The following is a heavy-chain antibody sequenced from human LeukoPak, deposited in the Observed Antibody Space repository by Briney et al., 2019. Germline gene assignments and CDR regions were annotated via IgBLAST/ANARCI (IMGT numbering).Heavy chain of an antibody. CDR3: ARDGGGSLHGMDV. D-gene: IGHD2-15*01. V-gene: IGHV4-31*03. J-gene: IGHJ6*02. CDR2: ICSSGSA. CDR1: GGSISSGVYC. Sequence: PSQTLSLTCTVSGGSISSGVYCWSWIRQRPGEGLQWIGYICSSGSAYYNASLKSRVSMSTDTSNNQFSLKLNSVTAADTAVYYCARDGGGSLHGMDVWGQGTTVTVSS.